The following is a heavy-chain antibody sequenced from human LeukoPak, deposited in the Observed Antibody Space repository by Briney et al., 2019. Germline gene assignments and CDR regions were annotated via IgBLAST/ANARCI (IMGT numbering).Heavy chain of an antibody. CDR3: ARDPSGGTAMD. CDR1: GFTFSSYG. J-gene: IGHJ4*02. Sequence: GGSLRLSCAASGFTFSSYGMHWVRQAPGKGLEWVAVISYDGSNKYYADSVKGRFTISRDNSKNTLYLQMNSLRAEDTAVYYCARDPSGGTAMDWGQGTLVTVSS. V-gene: IGHV3-30*03. D-gene: IGHD5-18*01. CDR2: ISYDGSNK.